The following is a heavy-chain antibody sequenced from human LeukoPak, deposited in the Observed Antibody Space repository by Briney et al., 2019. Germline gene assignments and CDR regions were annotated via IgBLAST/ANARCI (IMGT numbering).Heavy chain of an antibody. CDR1: GYSFTSYW. D-gene: IGHD6-13*01. J-gene: IGHJ6*03. V-gene: IGHV5-51*01. Sequence: GESLKISCKGSGYSFTSYWIGWVRQMPGKGLEWMGIIYPGDSDTRYSPSFQGQVTISADKSISTAYLQWSSLKASDTAMYYCARLPIAAAGRYYYYMDVWGKGTTVTVSS. CDR2: IYPGDSDT. CDR3: ARLPIAAAGRYYYYMDV.